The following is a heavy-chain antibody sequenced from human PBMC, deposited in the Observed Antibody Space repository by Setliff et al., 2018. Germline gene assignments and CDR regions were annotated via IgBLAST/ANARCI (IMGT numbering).Heavy chain of an antibody. D-gene: IGHD3-3*01. CDR1: GYTFINYG. J-gene: IGHJ4*02. CDR2: ISGYNGNT. CDR3: ARVPRLEWLLPTFDS. V-gene: IGHV1-18*01. Sequence: ASVKVSCKTSGYTFINYGLSWTRQAPGQGLEWMGWISGYNGNTDYARNLQGRVTMTIDTSTSTAYMELRSLRSDDTAVYYCARVPRLEWLLPTFDSWGQGTLVTVSS.